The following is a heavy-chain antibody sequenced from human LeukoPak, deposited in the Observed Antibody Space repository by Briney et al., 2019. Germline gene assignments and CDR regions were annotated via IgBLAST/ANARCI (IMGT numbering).Heavy chain of an antibody. CDR1: GYTFTGYY. CDR3: ARDLSAGYSSGWGVVGWY. D-gene: IGHD6-19*01. CDR2: INPNSGGT. J-gene: IGHJ4*02. V-gene: IGHV1-2*02. Sequence: ASVKVSCKASGYTFTGYYMHRVRQAPGQGLEWMGWINPNSGGTNYAQKFQGRVTMTRDTSISTAYMELSRLRSDDTAVYYCARDLSAGYSSGWGVVGWYWGQGTLVTVSS.